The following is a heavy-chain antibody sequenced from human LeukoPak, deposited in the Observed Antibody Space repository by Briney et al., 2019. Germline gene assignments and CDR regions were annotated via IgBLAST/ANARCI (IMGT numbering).Heavy chain of an antibody. J-gene: IGHJ4*02. CDR1: GGSISSYY. CDR3: ARHGGPTFYFDS. V-gene: IGHV4-59*08. Sequence: SETLSLTCTVSGGSISSYYWSWLRQPPGRGLEWIGYVYYSGSTKYNPSLKSRVTISVDTSNSQFSLKLSSVTAADTAVYYCARHGGPTFYFDSWGQGTLVTVSS. CDR2: VYYSGST. D-gene: IGHD3-16*01.